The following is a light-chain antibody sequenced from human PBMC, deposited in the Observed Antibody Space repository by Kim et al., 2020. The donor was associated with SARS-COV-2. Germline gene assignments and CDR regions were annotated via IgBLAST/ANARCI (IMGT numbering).Light chain of an antibody. V-gene: IGKV3-20*01. CDR1: QSVSSSY. J-gene: IGKJ1*01. CDR2: GAS. Sequence: PGERATLSCRASQSVSSSYLAWYQQKPGQAPRLRIYGASSRATGIPDRFSGSGSGTDFTLTISRLEPEDFAVYYCQQYGSSPQTFGQGTKVEIK. CDR3: QQYGSSPQT.